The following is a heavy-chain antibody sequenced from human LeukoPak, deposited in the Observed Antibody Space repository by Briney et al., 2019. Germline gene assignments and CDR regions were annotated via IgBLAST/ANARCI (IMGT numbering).Heavy chain of an antibody. V-gene: IGHV3-9*01. CDR1: GFTFDDYA. CDR2: ISWNSGSI. CDR3: AKGPAMGRGTFDP. D-gene: IGHD3-10*01. Sequence: GGSLRLSCAASGFTFDDYAMHWVRQAPGKGLEWVSGISWNSGSIGYADSVKGRFTISRDNAKNSLYLQMNSLRTEETAVYYCAKGPAMGRGTFDPWGQGTLVTVSS. J-gene: IGHJ5*02.